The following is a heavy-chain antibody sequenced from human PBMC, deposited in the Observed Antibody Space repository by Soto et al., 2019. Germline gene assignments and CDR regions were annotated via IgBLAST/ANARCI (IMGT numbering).Heavy chain of an antibody. CDR3: ARVVTVVKSFHYWYFDL. CDR2: IIPIFGTA. J-gene: IGHJ2*01. Sequence: QVQLVQSGAEVKKPGSSVKVSCKASGGTFSSYAISWVRQAPGQGLEWMGGIIPIFGTANYAQKFQGRVTITADESTSTAYMELRSLRSEDTAVYYCARVVTVVKSFHYWYFDLWGRGTLVTVS. CDR1: GGTFSSYA. D-gene: IGHD2-15*01. V-gene: IGHV1-69*12.